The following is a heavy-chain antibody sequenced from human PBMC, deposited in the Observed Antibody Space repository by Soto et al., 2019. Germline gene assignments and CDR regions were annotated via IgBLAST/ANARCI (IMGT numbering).Heavy chain of an antibody. J-gene: IGHJ4*02. CDR1: GYTFTSYY. Sequence: ASVKVSCKASGYTFTSYYMHWVRQAPGRGLEWMGIINPSGGSTSYAQKFQGRVTMTRDTSTSTVYMELSSLRSEDTAVYYCARDLPSSLYYDSSGSQFRPFAYWGQGTLVTVSS. D-gene: IGHD3-22*01. V-gene: IGHV1-46*01. CDR3: ARDLPSSLYYDSSGSQFRPFAY. CDR2: INPSGGST.